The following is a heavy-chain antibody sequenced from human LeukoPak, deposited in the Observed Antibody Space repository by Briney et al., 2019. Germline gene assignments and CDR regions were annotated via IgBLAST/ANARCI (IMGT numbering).Heavy chain of an antibody. CDR3: ATSWVATRFDY. V-gene: IGHV1-24*01. D-gene: IGHD5-12*01. J-gene: IGHJ4*02. CDR2: FDPEDGET. CDR1: GYTLTELS. Sequence: HWASVKVSCKVSGYTLTELSMHWVRQAPGKGLEWMGGFDPEDGETIYAQKFQGRVTMTADTSTDTAYMELSSLRSEDTAVYYCATSWVATRFDYWGQGTLVTVSS.